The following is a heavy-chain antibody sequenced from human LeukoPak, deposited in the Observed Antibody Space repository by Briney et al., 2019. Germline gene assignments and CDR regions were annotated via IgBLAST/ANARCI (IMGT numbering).Heavy chain of an antibody. Sequence: SVTVSCTASGGTFSSYAISRVRQAPGQGLEWMGRIIPILGIANYAQKFQGRVTITADKSTSTAYMELSSLRSEDTAVYYCARDAPEVITGNWGQGTLVTVSS. CDR3: ARDAPEVITGN. CDR1: GGTFSSYA. CDR2: IIPILGIA. V-gene: IGHV1-69*04. J-gene: IGHJ4*02. D-gene: IGHD2-21*01.